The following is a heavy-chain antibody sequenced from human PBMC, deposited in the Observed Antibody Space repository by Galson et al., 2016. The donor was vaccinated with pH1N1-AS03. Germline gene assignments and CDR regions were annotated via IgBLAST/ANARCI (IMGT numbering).Heavy chain of an antibody. V-gene: IGHV2-70*11. CDR1: GFSLSTSGMC. J-gene: IGHJ3*02. D-gene: IGHD4-17*01. Sequence: GFSLSTSGMCVSWIRQPPGKALEWLARIDWDDDKYYSTSLKTRLTISKDTSKNQVVLTMTNMDPVDTATYYCARMRDYGDLRDAFDIWGQGTMVTVSS. CDR2: IDWDDDK. CDR3: ARMRDYGDLRDAFDI.